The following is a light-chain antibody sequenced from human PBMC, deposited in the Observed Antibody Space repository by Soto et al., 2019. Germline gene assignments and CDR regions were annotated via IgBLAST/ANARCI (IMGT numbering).Light chain of an antibody. J-gene: IGKJ1*01. Sequence: DIQMTQSPSSLSASVGDRFTITCRASKSISSYLNWYQQKPGKAPKLLIYAASSLQSEVPSRFSGSGSGTDCTLTSSSLQPEDFATYYWQQIYSTPPTFGQGTQVEIK. CDR1: KSISSY. CDR2: AAS. CDR3: QQIYSTPPT. V-gene: IGKV1-39*01.